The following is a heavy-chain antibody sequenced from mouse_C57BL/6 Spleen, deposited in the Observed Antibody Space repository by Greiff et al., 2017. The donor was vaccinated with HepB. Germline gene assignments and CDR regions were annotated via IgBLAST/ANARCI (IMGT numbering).Heavy chain of an antibody. CDR2: IYPGDGDT. J-gene: IGHJ4*01. D-gene: IGHD2-5*01. CDR3: ARAYYSNFFYYAMDY. Sequence: QVQLKQSGAELVKPGASVKISCKASGYAFSSYWMNWVKQRPGKGLEWIGQIYPGDGDTNYNGKFKGKATLTADKSSSTAYMQLSSLTSEDSAVYFCARAYYSNFFYYAMDYWGQGTAVTVSS. CDR1: GYAFSSYW. V-gene: IGHV1-80*01.